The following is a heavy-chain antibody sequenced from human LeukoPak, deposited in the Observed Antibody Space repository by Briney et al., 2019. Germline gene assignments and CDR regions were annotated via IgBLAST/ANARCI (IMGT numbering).Heavy chain of an antibody. V-gene: IGHV3-33*03. J-gene: IGHJ4*02. D-gene: IGHD1-26*01. CDR1: GFSFSNYG. CDR2: FWFDGSNS. Sequence: GGCLRLSCAASGFSFSNYGMHWVRQARGKELEWVAVFWFDGSNSYYADSVKGRFTISRDESKNTLYLQMSSLRAEDTAAYYCAKDVGRGWDYFDSWGQGSLVTVSS. CDR3: AKDVGRGWDYFDS.